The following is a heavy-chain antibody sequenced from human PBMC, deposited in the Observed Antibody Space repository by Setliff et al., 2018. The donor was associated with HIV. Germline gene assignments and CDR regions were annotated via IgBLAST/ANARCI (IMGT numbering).Heavy chain of an antibody. J-gene: IGHJ4*02. V-gene: IGHV4-4*02. CDR1: GGSISTSNW. CDR3: ASGPYCSNGVCRYSVWYFDF. CDR2: IYHSGST. D-gene: IGHD2-8*01. Sequence: SETLSLTCAVSGGSISTSNWWSWVRQPPGKGLEWIGEIYHSGSTNYNPSLKSRLTASVDTATSQFSLNLTSVTAADTAVYYCASGPYCSNGVCRYSVWYFDFWGQGTRVTVPQ.